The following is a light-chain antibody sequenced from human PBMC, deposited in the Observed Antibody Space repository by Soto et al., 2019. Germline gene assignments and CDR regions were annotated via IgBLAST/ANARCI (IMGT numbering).Light chain of an antibody. J-gene: IGKJ5*01. CDR2: VEA. CDR1: QGISNY. Sequence: DIPLTQSPSFLSASVGDRVTITCRASQGISNYLAWYQQKQGKTPNLLIYVEATFQNGVPSRFSGSGSGTEITLTISSLQPEELATYYCQQLFSFPPTFGQGTRLEIK. V-gene: IGKV1-9*01. CDR3: QQLFSFPPT.